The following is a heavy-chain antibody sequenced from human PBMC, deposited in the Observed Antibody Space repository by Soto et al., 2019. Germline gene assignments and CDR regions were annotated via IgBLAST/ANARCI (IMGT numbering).Heavy chain of an antibody. D-gene: IGHD3-16*01. Sequence: SETLSLTCAVYGGSFSGYYWSWIRQPPGKGLEWIGEINHSGSTNYNPSLKSRVTISVDTSKNQFSLKLSSVTAADTAVYYCARKANYDYVWGSIDYWGQGTLVTVSS. CDR3: ARKANYDYVWGSIDY. CDR2: INHSGST. CDR1: GGSFSGYY. V-gene: IGHV4-34*01. J-gene: IGHJ4*02.